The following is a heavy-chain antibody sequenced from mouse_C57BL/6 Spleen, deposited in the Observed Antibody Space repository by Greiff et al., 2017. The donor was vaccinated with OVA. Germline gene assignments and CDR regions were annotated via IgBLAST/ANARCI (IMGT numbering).Heavy chain of an antibody. Sequence: EVKLQESGAELVRPGASVKLSCTASGFNIKDDYMHWVKQRPEQGLEWIGWIDPENGDTEYASKFQGKATITADTSSNTAYLQLSSLTSEDTAVYYCTTSITTVVATDAMDYWGQGTSVTVSS. CDR3: TTSITTVVATDAMDY. CDR1: GFNIKDDY. CDR2: IDPENGDT. V-gene: IGHV14-4*01. J-gene: IGHJ4*01. D-gene: IGHD1-1*01.